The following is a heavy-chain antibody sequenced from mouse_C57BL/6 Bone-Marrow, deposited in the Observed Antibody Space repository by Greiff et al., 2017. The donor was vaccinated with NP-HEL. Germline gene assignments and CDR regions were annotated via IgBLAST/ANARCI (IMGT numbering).Heavy chain of an antibody. CDR1: GFTFSSYT. V-gene: IGHV5-9*01. CDR3: ARHYEYDFDY. Sequence: EVKVVESGGGLVKPGGSLKLSCAASGFTFSSYTMSWVRQTPEKRLEWVATISGGGGNTYYPDSVKGRFTISRDNAKNTLYLQMSSLRSEDTALYYCARHYEYDFDYWGQGTTLTVSS. CDR2: ISGGGGNT. D-gene: IGHD2-4*01. J-gene: IGHJ2*01.